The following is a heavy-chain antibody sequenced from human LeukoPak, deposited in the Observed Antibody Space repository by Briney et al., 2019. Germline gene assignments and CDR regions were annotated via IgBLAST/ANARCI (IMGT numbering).Heavy chain of an antibody. J-gene: IGHJ2*01. CDR2: INWNGGST. CDR1: GFTFDDYG. CDR3: ARDRYYDYVWGSYRGPAWYFDL. D-gene: IGHD3-16*02. V-gene: IGHV3-20*04. Sequence: PGGSLRLSCAASGFTFDDYGMSWVRQAPGKGLEWVSGINWNGGSTGYADSVKGRFTISRDNAKNSLYLQMNSLRAEDTVVYYCARDRYYDYVWGSYRGPAWYFDLWGRGTLVTVSS.